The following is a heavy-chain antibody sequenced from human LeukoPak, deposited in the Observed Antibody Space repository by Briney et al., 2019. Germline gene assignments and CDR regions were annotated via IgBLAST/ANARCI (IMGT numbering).Heavy chain of an antibody. CDR2: IYPGDSDT. CDR1: GYSFTSYW. J-gene: IGHJ3*02. V-gene: IGHV5-51*01. Sequence: GEPLQTSCKGSGYSFTSYWIGWVRPMPGKGLEWMGIIYPGDSDTRYSPSFQGQVTISADKSISTAYLQWSSLKAADTAMYYCARRFALDAFDIWGQGTMVTVSS. CDR3: ARRFALDAFDI. D-gene: IGHD3-16*01.